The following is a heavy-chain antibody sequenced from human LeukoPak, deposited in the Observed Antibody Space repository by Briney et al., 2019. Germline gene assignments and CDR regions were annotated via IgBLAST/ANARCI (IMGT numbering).Heavy chain of an antibody. D-gene: IGHD5-12*01. CDR1: GFTFSSYG. J-gene: IGHJ4*02. CDR2: IWYDGSNK. V-gene: IGHV3-33*01. CDR3: ARGRTTYSGYEGPYYFDY. Sequence: GRSLRLSCAASGFTFSSYGMHWVRQAPGKGLEWVAVIWYDGSNKYYADSVKGRFTISRDNSKNTLYLQMNSLRAEDTAVYYCARGRTTYSGYEGPYYFDYWGQGTLVTVSS.